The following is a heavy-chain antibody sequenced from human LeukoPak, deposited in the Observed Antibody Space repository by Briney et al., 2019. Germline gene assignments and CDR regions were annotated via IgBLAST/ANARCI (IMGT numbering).Heavy chain of an antibody. CDR2: INSDGSNT. D-gene: IGHD5-12*01. V-gene: IGHV3-74*01. CDR1: GFTFSDYW. CDR3: ASGYARSARHQSDF. Sequence: GGSLRLSCVVSGFTFSDYWMHWVRQTPGNGLVWVSRINSDGSNTNYAGSVKGRFTISRDNAKNTLYLQMNSLRVEDTAVYYCASGYARSARHQSDFWGQGTVVTVSP. J-gene: IGHJ4*02.